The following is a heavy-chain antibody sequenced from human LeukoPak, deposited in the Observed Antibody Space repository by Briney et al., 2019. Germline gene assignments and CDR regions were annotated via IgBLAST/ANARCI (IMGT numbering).Heavy chain of an antibody. CDR2: ISYDGSNK. J-gene: IGHJ4*02. V-gene: IGHV3-30-3*01. Sequence: GSLRLSCAASGFTFSSYAMHRVRPAPGKGLEWVAVISYDGSNKYYADSVKGRFTISRDNSKNTLYLQMNSLRAEDTAVYYCARDHNYDILTGMLWYFDYWGQGTLVTVSS. CDR1: GFTFSSYA. CDR3: ARDHNYDILTGMLWYFDY. D-gene: IGHD3-9*01.